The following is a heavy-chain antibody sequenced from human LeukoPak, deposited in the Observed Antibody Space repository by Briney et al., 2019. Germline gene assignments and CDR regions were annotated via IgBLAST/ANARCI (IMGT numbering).Heavy chain of an antibody. CDR1: GSRFSAYA. CDR3: ARDDYGSGTPTIDY. V-gene: IGHV3-21*01. D-gene: IGHD3-16*01. CDR2: IGSSGSYM. J-gene: IGHJ4*02. Sequence: GGSLRLSCAASGSRFSAYAMNWVRQAPGKGLEWVSSIGSSGSYMYYGDSVKGRFTVSRDNAKNSLYLEMNSLRAEDTAVYYCARDDYGSGTPTIDYWGQGTLVSVAS.